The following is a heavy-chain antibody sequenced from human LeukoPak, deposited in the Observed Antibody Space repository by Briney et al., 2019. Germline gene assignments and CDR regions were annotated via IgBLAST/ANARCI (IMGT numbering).Heavy chain of an antibody. J-gene: IGHJ4*02. CDR3: AKEYPYSRDGFAY. CDR1: GFTFDDYA. CDR2: ISGDGGST. Sequence: PGGSLRLSCVASGFTFDDYAMHWVRHAPGKGLEWVSLISGDGGSTYYADSVKGRFTISRDNSKNSLYLQMNSLRTEDTALYYCAKEYPYSRDGFAYWGQGTLVTVSS. V-gene: IGHV3-43*02. D-gene: IGHD6-13*01.